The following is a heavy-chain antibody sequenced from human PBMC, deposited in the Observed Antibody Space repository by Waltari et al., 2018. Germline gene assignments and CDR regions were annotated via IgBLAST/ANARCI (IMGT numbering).Heavy chain of an antibody. V-gene: IGHV3-7*01. J-gene: IGHJ4*02. D-gene: IGHD6-13*01. Sequence: EVQLVASGGGLVQPGGSLRLSCAAPGLTLSTRWVSWVRQTPGKGLEWVANISQDGREKYYVDSMKGRVTISRDNAKNSLFLQVDSLRAEDTAVYFCAMAAGTLYWGQGTLVTVSS. CDR2: ISQDGREK. CDR1: GLTLSTRW. CDR3: AMAAGTLY.